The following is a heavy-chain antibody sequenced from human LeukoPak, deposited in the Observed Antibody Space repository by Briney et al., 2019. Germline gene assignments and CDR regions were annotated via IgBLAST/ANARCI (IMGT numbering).Heavy chain of an antibody. CDR3: AGGSGWIHDY. Sequence: GGSLRLSCAASGFTFSNSWMNWVRQAPGKGLEWVANMNQDGRDKNYMDPVKGRFTISRDNAKNSLYLQMNSLRAEDTAVYFCAGGSGWIHDYWGQGTLVTVSS. CDR1: GFTFSNSW. J-gene: IGHJ4*02. CDR2: MNQDGRDK. V-gene: IGHV3-7*01. D-gene: IGHD6-19*01.